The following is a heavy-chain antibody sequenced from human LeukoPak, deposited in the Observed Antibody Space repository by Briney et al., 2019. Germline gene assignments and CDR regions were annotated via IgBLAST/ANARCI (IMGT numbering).Heavy chain of an antibody. CDR1: GYTFTGYY. J-gene: IGHJ4*02. V-gene: IGHV1-18*04. Sequence: ASVKVSCKASGYTFTGYYMHWVRQAPGQGLEWMGWISAYNGNTNYAQKLQGRVTMTTDTSTSTAYMELRSLRSDDTAVYYCARAEFTTVTTSYYFDYWGQGTLVTVSS. CDR2: ISAYNGNT. CDR3: ARAEFTTVTTSYYFDY. D-gene: IGHD4-17*01.